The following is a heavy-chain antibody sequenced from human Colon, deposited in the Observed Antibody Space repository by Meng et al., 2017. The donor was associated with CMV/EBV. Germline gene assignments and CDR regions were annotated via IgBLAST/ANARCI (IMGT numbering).Heavy chain of an antibody. CDR2: IKSKTDGGTT. J-gene: IGHJ6*02. Sequence: GGSLRLSCAASGFTFSNAWMSWVRQAPGKGLEWVGRIKSKTDGGTTDYAAPVKGRFTISRDDSKNTLYLQMNSLRAEDTAVYYCARDLWDWNYLYYYYYYGMDVWGQGTTVTVSS. V-gene: IGHV3-15*01. CDR3: ARDLWDWNYLYYYYYYGMDV. D-gene: IGHD1-7*01. CDR1: GFTFSNAW.